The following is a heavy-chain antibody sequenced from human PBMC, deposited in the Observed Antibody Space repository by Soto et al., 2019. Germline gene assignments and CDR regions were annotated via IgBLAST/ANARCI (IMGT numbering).Heavy chain of an antibody. CDR1: GYTFTSYD. CDR3: ARAPTPVLMVYAARGNWFDP. CDR2: MNPNSGNT. V-gene: IGHV1-8*01. Sequence: ASVKVSCKASGYTFTSYDINWVRQATGQGLEWMGWMNPNSGNTGYAQKFQGRVTMTRNTSISTAYMELSSLRSEDTAVYYCARAPTPVLMVYAARGNWFDPWGQGTLVTVSS. D-gene: IGHD2-8*01. J-gene: IGHJ5*02.